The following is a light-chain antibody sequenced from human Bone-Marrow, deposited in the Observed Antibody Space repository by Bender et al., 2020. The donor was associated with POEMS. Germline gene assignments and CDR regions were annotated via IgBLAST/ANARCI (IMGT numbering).Light chain of an antibody. V-gene: IGLV2-8*01. J-gene: IGLJ2*01. CDR3: NSYASTKTVL. CDR2: EVF. CDR1: SSDVGRFNY. Sequence: QPVLTQPPSASGSPGQSVTISCTGTSSDVGRFNYVSWYQQHPGQVPKLIIFEVFKRPSGVPDRFSGSKSGNTASLTISGLQAEDAADYYCNSYASTKTVLFGGGTKVTVL.